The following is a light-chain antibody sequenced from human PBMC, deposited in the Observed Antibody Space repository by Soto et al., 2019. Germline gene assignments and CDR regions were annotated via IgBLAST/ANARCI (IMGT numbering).Light chain of an antibody. Sequence: DMEMTQSPSSLSASVGDRVTITCRASQSISNYLNWYQHKPGKVPKLLIYAASSLQSGVPTRFSGSGSETDFTLTINSLQPEDFTTYYYQQSYGTPLTFGGGTKIEIK. CDR1: QSISNY. V-gene: IGKV1-39*01. J-gene: IGKJ4*01. CDR2: AAS. CDR3: QQSYGTPLT.